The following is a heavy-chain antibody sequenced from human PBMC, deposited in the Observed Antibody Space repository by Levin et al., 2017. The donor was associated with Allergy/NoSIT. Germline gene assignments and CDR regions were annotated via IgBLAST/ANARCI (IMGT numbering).Heavy chain of an antibody. J-gene: IGHJ5*02. CDR2: INPSGGST. Sequence: WASVKVSCKASGYTFTSYYMHWVRQAPGQGLEWMGIINPSGGSTSYAQKFQGRVTMTRDTSTSTVYMELSSLRSEDTAVYYCAGRSCSSTSCYVWWFDPWGQGTLVTVSS. CDR1: GYTFTSYY. CDR3: AGRSCSSTSCYVWWFDP. D-gene: IGHD2-2*01. V-gene: IGHV1-46*01.